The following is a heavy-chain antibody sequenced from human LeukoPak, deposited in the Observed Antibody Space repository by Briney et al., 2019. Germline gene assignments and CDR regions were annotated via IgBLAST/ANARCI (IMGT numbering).Heavy chain of an antibody. V-gene: IGHV3-11*04. J-gene: IGHJ4*02. Sequence: GGSLRLSCAASGLTFSAYYMTWIRQAPGKGLECVSSISGTGTTIYSADSVRGRFTVSRDNARNSLFLHMNSLRAEDTAVYYCAVQITMIVVVPYYDYWGQGTLVTVSS. CDR3: AVQITMIVVVPYYDY. CDR1: GLTFSAYY. D-gene: IGHD3-22*01. CDR2: ISGTGTTI.